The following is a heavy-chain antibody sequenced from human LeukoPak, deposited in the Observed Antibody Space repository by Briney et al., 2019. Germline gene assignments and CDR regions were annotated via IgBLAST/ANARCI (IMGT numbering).Heavy chain of an antibody. D-gene: IGHD3-10*01. CDR2: ISGTGGST. CDR1: GFTFSNYA. J-gene: IGHJ4*02. CDR3: ARDRFGGSFDY. V-gene: IGHV3-23*01. Sequence: GGSLRLSCAASGFTFSNYAMSWVRQAPGKGLEWVSSISGTGGSTYYADSVKGRFTISRDNSKNTLYLQMNSLRADDTAVYYCARDRFGGSFDYWGQGTLVTVSS.